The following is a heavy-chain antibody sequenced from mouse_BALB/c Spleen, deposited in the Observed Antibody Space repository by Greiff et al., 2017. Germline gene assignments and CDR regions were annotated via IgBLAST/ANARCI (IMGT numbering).Heavy chain of an antibody. J-gene: IGHJ1*01. CDR1: GFSLTSYG. D-gene: IGHD1-1*02. Sequence: VQLQESGPGLVAPSQSLSITCTVSGFSLTSYGVHWVRQPPGKGLEWLGVIWAGGSTNYNSALMSRLSISKDNSKSQVFFKMNSLQANDTAIYYCARNYYGHRYFDVWGAGTTVTVSS. CDR2: IWAGGST. V-gene: IGHV2-9*02. CDR3: ARNYYGHRYFDV.